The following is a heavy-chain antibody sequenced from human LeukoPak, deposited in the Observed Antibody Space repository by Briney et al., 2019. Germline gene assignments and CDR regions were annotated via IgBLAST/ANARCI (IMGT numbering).Heavy chain of an antibody. J-gene: IGHJ4*02. CDR2: IKSITDGGTT. CDR3: TTQGTGYYYFDY. D-gene: IGHD3-9*01. CDR1: GFTFTNAW. V-gene: IGHV3-15*01. Sequence: GGSLRLSCAASGFTFTNAWMYWVRQAPGKGPEWVGRIKSITDGGTTDYAAPVKGRFTISRDVSKNTLYLQMNSLKTEDTAVYYCTTQGTGYYYFDYWGQGTLVTVSS.